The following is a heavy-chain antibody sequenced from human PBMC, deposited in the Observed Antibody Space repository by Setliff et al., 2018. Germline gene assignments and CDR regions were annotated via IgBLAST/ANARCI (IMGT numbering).Heavy chain of an antibody. V-gene: IGHV1-46*01. CDR3: TRGYRGYYNFWSGSQGANWFDP. CDR1: GYTFTSYY. CDR2: INPSGGST. Sequence: ASVKVSCKASGYTFTSYYMHWVRQAPGQGLEWMGVINPSGGSTTYAQRFQGRVTMTRDTSTSTVYMYLSSLRSEDTAVYYCTRGYRGYYNFWSGSQGANWFDPWGQGTLVTVSS. D-gene: IGHD3-3*01. J-gene: IGHJ5*02.